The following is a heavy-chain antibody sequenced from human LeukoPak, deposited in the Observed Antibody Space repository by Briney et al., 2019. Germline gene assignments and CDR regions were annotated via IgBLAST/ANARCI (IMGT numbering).Heavy chain of an antibody. CDR3: ARSPVAYYDFWSGYYYYYYMDV. D-gene: IGHD3-3*01. CDR2: ISAYNGNT. V-gene: IGHV1-18*01. CDR1: GYTFTSYG. J-gene: IGHJ6*03. Sequence: ASVKVSCKASGYTFTSYGISWVRQAPGQGLEWMGWISAYNGNTNYAQKLQGRVTMTTDTSTSTAYMELRSLRSDDTAVYYCARSPVAYYDFWSGYYYYYYMDVWGKGTTVTVSS.